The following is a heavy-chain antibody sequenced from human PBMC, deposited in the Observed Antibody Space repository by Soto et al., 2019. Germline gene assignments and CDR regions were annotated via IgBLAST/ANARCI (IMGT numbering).Heavy chain of an antibody. CDR2: INPSGGST. D-gene: IGHD1-1*01. CDR1: GYTFTSYY. J-gene: IGHJ4*02. Sequence: ASVKVSCKACGYTFTSYYMHWVRQAPGQGLEWMGIINPSGGSTSYAQNFQGRVTMTRDTSTSTVYMERSNLRSEDTAIYYCARYAGTTGFWYFDYWGQGAEVTVSS. V-gene: IGHV1-46*03. CDR3: ARYAGTTGFWYFDY.